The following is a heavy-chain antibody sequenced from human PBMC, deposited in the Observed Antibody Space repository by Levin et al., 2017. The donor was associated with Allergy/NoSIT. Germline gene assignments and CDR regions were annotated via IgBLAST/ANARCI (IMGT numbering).Heavy chain of an antibody. CDR2: ISSSSSYI. D-gene: IGHD2-21*01. Sequence: PGGSLRLSCAASGFTFSSYSMNWVRQSPVKGLEWVSSISSSSSYIYYADSVKGRFTISRDNAKNSLYLQMNSLRAEDTAVYYCARALYCGGDCALDYWGQGTLVTVSS. J-gene: IGHJ4*02. CDR1: GFTFSSYS. CDR3: ARALYCGGDCALDY. V-gene: IGHV3-21*01.